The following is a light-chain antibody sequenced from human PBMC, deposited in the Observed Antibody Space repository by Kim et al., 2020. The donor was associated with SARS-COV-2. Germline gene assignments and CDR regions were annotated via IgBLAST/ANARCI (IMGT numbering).Light chain of an antibody. J-gene: IGKJ4*01. Sequence: EIVLTQSPVILSVSPGGRATLSCRASQTINTLLAWYQQKPGRAPRLLIHDASTRATGIPARFSGSGSGTEFTLTISSLQSEDIAVYFCQQYKTWPLTFGGGTKVDIK. CDR3: QQYKTWPLT. CDR1: QTINTL. V-gene: IGKV3-15*01. CDR2: DAS.